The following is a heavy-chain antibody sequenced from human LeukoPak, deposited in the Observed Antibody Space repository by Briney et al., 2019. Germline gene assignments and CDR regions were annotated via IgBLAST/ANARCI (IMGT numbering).Heavy chain of an antibody. CDR1: GGSISSGGYY. D-gene: IGHD6-19*01. J-gene: IGHJ4*02. V-gene: IGHV4-61*08. Sequence: SQTLSLTCTVSGGSISSGGYYWSWIRQPPGKGLEWIGYTYYRGSTNYNPSLKSRVTISVDTSKNQFSLQLNSVTAADTAVYYCAREPGYSNGWFYFDYWGQGTLVTVSS. CDR3: AREPGYSNGWFYFDY. CDR2: TYYRGST.